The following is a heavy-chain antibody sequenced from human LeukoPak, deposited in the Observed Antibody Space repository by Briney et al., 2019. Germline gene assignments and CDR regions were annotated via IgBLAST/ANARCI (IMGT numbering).Heavy chain of an antibody. D-gene: IGHD2-2*01. CDR1: GGTFSSYA. CDR3: ARGQGGVVVPASAVGY. J-gene: IGHJ4*02. Sequence: GSSVKVSCKASGGTFSSYAISWVRQAPGQGLEWMGGIIPIFGTANYAQKFQGRVTITTDESTSTAYMELSSLRSEDTAVYYCARGQGGVVVPASAVGYWGQGTLVTVSS. V-gene: IGHV1-69*05. CDR2: IIPIFGTA.